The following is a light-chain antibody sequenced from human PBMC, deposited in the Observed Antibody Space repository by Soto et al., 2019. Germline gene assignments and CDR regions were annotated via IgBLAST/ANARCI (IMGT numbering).Light chain of an antibody. Sequence: QSVLTQPPSVSGAPGQRITISCTGGSSNIGAGYDVHWYQKLPGTAPKLLIYGNNNRPSGVPDRFSGSKSGTSGSLAITGLQAEDEADYYCQSYDSSLSVYVFGTCTQLTVL. V-gene: IGLV1-40*01. CDR1: SSNIGAGYD. CDR3: QSYDSSLSVYV. CDR2: GNN. J-gene: IGLJ6*01.